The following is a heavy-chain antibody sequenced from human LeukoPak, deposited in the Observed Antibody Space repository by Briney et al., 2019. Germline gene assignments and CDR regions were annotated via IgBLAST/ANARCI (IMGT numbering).Heavy chain of an antibody. Sequence: ASVKVSCKASGYTFTNYYMHWVRQAPGQGLEWMGLINPTGTSTNYAQKFRGRVTMTRDTSTTTVYMELSSLRSEDTAVYYCAREKSGGYFDYWGQGTLVTVSS. CDR2: INPTGTST. CDR1: GYTFTNYY. D-gene: IGHD2-8*02. J-gene: IGHJ4*02. V-gene: IGHV1-46*01. CDR3: AREKSGGYFDY.